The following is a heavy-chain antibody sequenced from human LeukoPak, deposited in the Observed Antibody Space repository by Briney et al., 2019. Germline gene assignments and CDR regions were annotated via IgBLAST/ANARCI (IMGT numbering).Heavy chain of an antibody. D-gene: IGHD1-1*01. CDR2: IQYDGSNK. CDR1: GFTFSTYG. CDR3: APTGTTGFGYFDY. V-gene: IGHV3-30*02. J-gene: IGHJ4*02. Sequence: GGSLRLSCAASGFTFSTYGMHWVRQAPGKGLEWVAFIQYDGSNKYSADSVKGRFTISRDNSKNTLYLQMNSLRAEDTAVYCCAPTGTTGFGYFDYWGQGTLVTVSS.